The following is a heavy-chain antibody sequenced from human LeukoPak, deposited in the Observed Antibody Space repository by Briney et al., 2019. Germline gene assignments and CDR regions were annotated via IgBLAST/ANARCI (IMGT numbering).Heavy chain of an antibody. D-gene: IGHD6-13*01. Sequence: SETLSLTCSVSGGSISSYYWSWIRQPPGKGLEGRGEVYYSGSTNYNPPLKSRVTISVDTSENQLSLKLSSVTAADTALYYCARAHTSSWYMDYWGQGTLVTVSS. V-gene: IGHV4-59*01. CDR3: ARAHTSSWYMDY. J-gene: IGHJ4*02. CDR1: GGSISSYY. CDR2: VYYSGST.